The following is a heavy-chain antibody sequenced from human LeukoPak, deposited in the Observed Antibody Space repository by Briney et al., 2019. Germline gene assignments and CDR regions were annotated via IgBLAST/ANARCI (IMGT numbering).Heavy chain of an antibody. D-gene: IGHD5-18*01. CDR1: GGSMNIYY. V-gene: IGHV4-4*07. CDR3: ARERDHGYSYGHVLDF. Sequence: SETLSLTCTVSGGSMNIYYWTWIRQTAGGALEWIGQVLNSVGTTYNPSPRSRVSLSLDTSKNHFSLRLASVTAADTAVYFCARERDHGYSYGHVLDFWGQGIPVTVSS. J-gene: IGHJ4*02. CDR2: VLNSVGT.